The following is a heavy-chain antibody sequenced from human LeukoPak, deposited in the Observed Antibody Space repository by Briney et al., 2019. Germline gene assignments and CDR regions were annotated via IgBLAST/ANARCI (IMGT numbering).Heavy chain of an antibody. J-gene: IGHJ3*02. CDR3: AAVSGELLWFGELLYAATPAGAFDI. CDR1: GFTFTSSA. CDR2: IVVGSGNT. D-gene: IGHD3-10*01. V-gene: IGHV1-58*01. Sequence: ASVKVSCKASGFTFTSSAVQWVRQARGQRLEWIGWIVVGSGNTNYAQKFQERVTITRDMSTSTAYMELSSLRSEDTAVYYCAAVSGELLWFGELLYAATPAGAFDIWGQGTMVTVSS.